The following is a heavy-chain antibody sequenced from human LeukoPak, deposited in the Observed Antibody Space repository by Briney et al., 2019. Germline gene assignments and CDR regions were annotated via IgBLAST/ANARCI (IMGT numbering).Heavy chain of an antibody. V-gene: IGHV3-43*01. J-gene: IGHJ4*02. CDR3: AKSGYSGYDDYYFDY. CDR2: ISWDGGST. D-gene: IGHD5-12*01. CDR1: GFTFDDYT. Sequence: GGSLRLSCAASGFTFDDYTMHWVRQAPGKGLEWVSLISWDGGSTYYADSVKGRFTISRDNSKNSLYLQMNSLRTEDTASYYCAKSGYSGYDDYYFDYWGQGTLVTVSS.